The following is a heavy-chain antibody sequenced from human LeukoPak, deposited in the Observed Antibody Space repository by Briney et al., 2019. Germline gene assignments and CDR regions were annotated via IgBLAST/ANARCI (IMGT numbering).Heavy chain of an antibody. J-gene: IGHJ4*02. D-gene: IGHD2-2*01. Sequence: GGSLLLSCAASGFTFSSYWMSWVRQAPGKGLEWVANIKQDGSEKYYVDSVKGRFTISRDNAKNSLYLQMNSLRAEDTAVYYCARDGWYCSSTSCSGYFDYWGQGTLVTVSS. V-gene: IGHV3-7*01. CDR2: IKQDGSEK. CDR1: GFTFSSYW. CDR3: ARDGWYCSSTSCSGYFDY.